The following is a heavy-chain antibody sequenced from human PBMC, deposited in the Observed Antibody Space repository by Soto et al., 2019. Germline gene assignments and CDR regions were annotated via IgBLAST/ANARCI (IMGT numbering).Heavy chain of an antibody. CDR1: GGSFSGYY. CDR3: ARESHDILTGPPWVWYFDL. Sequence: QLQLQQWGAGPLRPLETLSLPCGESGGSFSGYYWAWTRQPQGKGLEWIGEINDRGSINYNPSLKSRVSISVDTSKNHYSLNLRSVTAADTAVYYCARESHDILTGPPWVWYFDLWGRGTLVTVSS. J-gene: IGHJ2*01. CDR2: INDRGSI. D-gene: IGHD3-9*01. V-gene: IGHV4-34*01.